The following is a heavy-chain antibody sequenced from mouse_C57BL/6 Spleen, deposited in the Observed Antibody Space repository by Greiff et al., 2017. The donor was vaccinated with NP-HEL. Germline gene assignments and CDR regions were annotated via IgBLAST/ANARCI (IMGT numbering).Heavy chain of an antibody. CDR2: IHPNSGST. D-gene: IGHD1-1*01. CDR3: ARAYYGSSYEFDY. Sequence: VQLQQPGAELVKPGASVKLSCKASGYTFTSYWMHWVKQRPGQGLEWIGMIHPNSGSTNYNEKFKSKATLTVDKSSSTAYMQRSSLTSEDSAVYYCARAYYGSSYEFDYWGQGTTLTVSS. CDR1: GYTFTSYW. J-gene: IGHJ2*01. V-gene: IGHV1-64*01.